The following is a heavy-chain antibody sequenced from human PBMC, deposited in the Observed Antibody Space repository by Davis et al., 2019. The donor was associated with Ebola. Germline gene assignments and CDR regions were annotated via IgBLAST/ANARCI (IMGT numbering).Heavy chain of an antibody. CDR2: ISAYNGNT. D-gene: IGHD6-6*01. CDR1: GYTFTSYG. J-gene: IGHJ4*02. Sequence: ASVKVSCKASGYTFTSYGISWVRQAPGQGLEWMGWISAYNGNTNYAQKLQGRVTMTTDTSTSTVYMELSSLRSEDTAIYYCARTYSSSSWNYFDSWGQGTLVTVSS. V-gene: IGHV1-18*01. CDR3: ARTYSSSSWNYFDS.